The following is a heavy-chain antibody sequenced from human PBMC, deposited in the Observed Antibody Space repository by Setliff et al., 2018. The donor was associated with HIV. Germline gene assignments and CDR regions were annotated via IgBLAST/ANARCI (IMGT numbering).Heavy chain of an antibody. CDR3: AREDRSGWSYDRFYYFGLDV. J-gene: IGHJ6*02. V-gene: IGHV4-38-2*02. CDR1: GDSISNGLH. Sequence: SETLSLTCTVSGDSISNGLHWGWIRQPPGTGLEWIGTISDSGDAHYSPSLKSRVTILVDTSKNQLSLKLSSVTAADTAVYYCAREDRSGWSYDRFYYFGLDVWGQGTTVTVSS. D-gene: IGHD6-13*01. CDR2: ISDSGDA.